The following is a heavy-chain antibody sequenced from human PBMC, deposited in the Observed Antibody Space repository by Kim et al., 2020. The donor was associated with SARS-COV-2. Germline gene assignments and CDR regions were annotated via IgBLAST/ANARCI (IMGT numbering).Heavy chain of an antibody. V-gene: IGHV3-7*01. J-gene: IGHJ6*02. CDR1: GFTFSSYW. CDR2: IKQDGSEK. CDR3: ARDLYSSSKARDYYYGMDV. Sequence: GGSLRLSCAGSGFTFSSYWMSWVRQAPGKGLEWVANIKQDGSEKYYVDSVKGRFTISRDNAKNSLYLQMNSLRAEDTAVYYCARDLYSSSKARDYYYGMDVWGQGTTVTVSS. D-gene: IGHD6-6*01.